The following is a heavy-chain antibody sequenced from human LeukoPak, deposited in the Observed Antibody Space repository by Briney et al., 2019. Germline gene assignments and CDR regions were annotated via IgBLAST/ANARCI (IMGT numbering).Heavy chain of an antibody. Sequence: GGSLRLSCAASGFIFSGYAMSWVRQAPGKGLEWVSGISGGGGSTYYADSVKGRFAISRDNSKNRLFLQMNSLRAEDTAVYYWAKAGSGYSYFDHWGQGTLVTVSS. D-gene: IGHD3-22*01. CDR3: AKAGSGYSYFDH. V-gene: IGHV3-23*01. CDR1: GFIFSGYA. CDR2: ISGGGGST. J-gene: IGHJ4*02.